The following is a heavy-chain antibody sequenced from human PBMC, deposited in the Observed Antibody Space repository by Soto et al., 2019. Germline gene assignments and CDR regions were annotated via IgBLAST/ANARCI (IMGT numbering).Heavy chain of an antibody. CDR2: INSDGIST. V-gene: IGHV3-74*01. D-gene: IGHD6-6*01. J-gene: IGHJ4*02. CDR3: ARAIEYSSSYGRGGD. Sequence: GGSLRLTCAASGFTFSSYWIHWVRQAPGKGLVWVSRINSDGISTSYADSVKGRFTISRDNAKNTLYLQMNSLRAEDTAVYYCARAIEYSSSYGRGGDWGQGTLVTVSS. CDR1: GFTFSSYW.